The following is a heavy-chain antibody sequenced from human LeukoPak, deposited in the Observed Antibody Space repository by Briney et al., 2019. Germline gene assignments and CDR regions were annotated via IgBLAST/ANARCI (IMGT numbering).Heavy chain of an antibody. CDR2: LNQSGIT. CDR1: GGSFSGYY. CDR3: ARGGIAAAALVHLDY. J-gene: IGHJ4*02. V-gene: IGHV4-34*01. Sequence: SETLSLTCAVYGGSFSGYYWSWIRQSPGKGLEWIGELNQSGITNYNPSLKTRVTISVDTSKNQLSLKLRSVTAADTAVYYCARGGIAAAALVHLDYWGQGTLVTVSS. D-gene: IGHD6-13*01.